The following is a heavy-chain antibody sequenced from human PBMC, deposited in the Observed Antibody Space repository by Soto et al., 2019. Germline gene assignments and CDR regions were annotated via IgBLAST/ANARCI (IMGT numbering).Heavy chain of an antibody. D-gene: IGHD6-13*01. V-gene: IGHV3-23*01. CDR2: LGGSGATT. CDR1: GFTFDSYA. CDR3: AKDAKGASAPYFFDD. J-gene: IGHJ4*02. Sequence: EVQLLQSEGGLVQPGGSLRLSCAASGFTFDSYAMSWVRQAPGKGPEWVSALGGSGATTHYADSVKGRFTISRDNSKNTVYLQMISLRVEDTAVYYCAKDAKGASAPYFFDDWGQGTLVIVSS.